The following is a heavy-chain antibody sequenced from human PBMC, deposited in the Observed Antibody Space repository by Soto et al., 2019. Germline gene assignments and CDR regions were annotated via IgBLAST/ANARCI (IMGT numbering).Heavy chain of an antibody. J-gene: IGHJ4*02. Sequence: QVQLVESGGGVVQPGRSLRLSCAASGFTFSSYGMHWVRQAPGKGLEWVAVIWYDGSNKYYADSVKGRFTISRDNSKNTLYLQMNSLRDEDMAVYYCARDNSGYDWYDYGDYGLFDYWGQGTLVTVSS. CDR3: ARDNSGYDWYDYGDYGLFDY. D-gene: IGHD5-12*01. CDR2: IWYDGSNK. V-gene: IGHV3-33*01. CDR1: GFTFSSYG.